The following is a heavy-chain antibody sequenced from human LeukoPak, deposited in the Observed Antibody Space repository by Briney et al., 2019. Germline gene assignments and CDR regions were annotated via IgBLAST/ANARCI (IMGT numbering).Heavy chain of an antibody. J-gene: IGHJ6*03. Sequence: GASVKVSCKASGYTFTSYGISWVRQAPGQGLEWMGWISVYNGNTNYAQKLQGRVTMTTETSTNTAFMELRSLRSDDTAVYYCARVDGSYSPLVYYYYMDVWGQGTTVTVSS. CDR2: ISVYNGNT. CDR3: ARVDGSYSPLVYYYYMDV. D-gene: IGHD1-26*01. CDR1: GYTFTSYG. V-gene: IGHV1-18*01.